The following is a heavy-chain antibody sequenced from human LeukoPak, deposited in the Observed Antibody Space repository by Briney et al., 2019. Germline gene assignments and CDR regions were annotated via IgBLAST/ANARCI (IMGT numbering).Heavy chain of an antibody. J-gene: IGHJ4*02. CDR1: GFTFSSYG. V-gene: IGHV3-30*18. D-gene: IGHD4-17*01. CDR2: ISYDGSNK. CDR3: AKDGYGDHTVDY. Sequence: PGGSLGLSCAASGFTFSSYGMHWVHQAPGKGLEWVAVISYDGSNKHYADSVKGRFTISRDNSKNTLYLQMNSLRAEDTAVYYCAKDGYGDHTVDYWGQGTLVIVSS.